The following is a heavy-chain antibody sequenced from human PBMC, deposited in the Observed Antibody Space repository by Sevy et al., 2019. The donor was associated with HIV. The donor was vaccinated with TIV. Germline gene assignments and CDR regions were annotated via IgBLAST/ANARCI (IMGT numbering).Heavy chain of an antibody. CDR2: ISGSGATI. D-gene: IGHD2-15*01. J-gene: IGHJ3*02. CDR1: GFTFSDYY. Sequence: GGSLRLSCAASGFTFSDYYMSWIRQGPEKGLEWISYISGSGATIFYADSMKGRFTISSDNAKNSLFLQINSLKAEDTAVYYCARGLGSSSDAFDIWGQGPMVTVSS. CDR3: ARGLGSSSDAFDI. V-gene: IGHV3-11*01.